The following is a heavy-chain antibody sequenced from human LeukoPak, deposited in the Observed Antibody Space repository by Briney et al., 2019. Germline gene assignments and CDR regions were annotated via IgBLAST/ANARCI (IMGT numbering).Heavy chain of an antibody. CDR1: GYTFTTSH. D-gene: IGHD3-22*01. J-gene: IGHJ4*02. V-gene: IGHV1-46*04. CDR2: INPSGGST. CDR3: ARDGGDGSGYYYYDY. Sequence: ASVKVSCKASGYTFTTSHMHWVRQAPGQGLEWMGIINPSGGSTSYAQKLQGRVTMTSDTSTSTAYMELSSLKSEDTAVYYCARDGGDGSGYYYYDYWGQGTLVTVSS.